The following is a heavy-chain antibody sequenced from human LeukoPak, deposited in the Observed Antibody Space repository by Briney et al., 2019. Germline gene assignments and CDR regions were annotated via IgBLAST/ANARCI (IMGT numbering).Heavy chain of an antibody. V-gene: IGHV3-30*02. CDR1: GFTFRTNG. CDR3: ARDQSHHSSGGSLYDP. CDR2: IRDDASDK. J-gene: IGHJ5*02. Sequence: PGGSLTLSCAASGFTFRTNGMHWVRQAPGKGLEWVAFIRDDASDKYYADSVKGRFTISRDNSENTLFLQMNSLRVEDTAVYYCARDQSHHSSGGSLYDPWGQGRLVSVSS. D-gene: IGHD2-15*01.